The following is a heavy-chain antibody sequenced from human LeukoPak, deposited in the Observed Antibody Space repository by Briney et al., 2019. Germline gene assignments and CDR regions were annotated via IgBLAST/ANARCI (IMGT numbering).Heavy chain of an antibody. J-gene: IGHJ4*02. CDR1: GYTFTSYG. V-gene: IGHV1-18*01. CDR2: VSAYDGNT. CDR3: ARMGDYHMVSFFDY. D-gene: IGHD4/OR15-4a*01. Sequence: ASVKVSCKSSGYTFTSYGFSWVRQAPGQGLEWMGWVSAYDGNTNYAQKLQGRVTMTTDTSTSTVYMELRSLRSDDTVVYYCARMGDYHMVSFFDYWGQGTLVTVSS.